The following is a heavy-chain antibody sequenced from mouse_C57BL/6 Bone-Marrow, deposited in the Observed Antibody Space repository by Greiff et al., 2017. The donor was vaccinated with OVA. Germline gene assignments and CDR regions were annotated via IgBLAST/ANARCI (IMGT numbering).Heavy chain of an antibody. V-gene: IGHV1-55*01. CDR1: GYTFTSYW. CDR2: IYPGSGST. CDR3: AISWSFAY. Sequence: QVHVKQSGAELVKPGASVKMSCKASGYTFTSYWITWVKQRPGQGLEWIGDIYPGSGSTNYNEKFKSKATLTVDTSSSTAYMQLSSLTSEDSAVYYCAISWSFAYWGQGTLVTVSA. J-gene: IGHJ3*01.